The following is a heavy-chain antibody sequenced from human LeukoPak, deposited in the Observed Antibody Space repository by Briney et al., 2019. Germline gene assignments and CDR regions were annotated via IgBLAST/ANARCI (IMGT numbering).Heavy chain of an antibody. J-gene: IGHJ3*02. CDR2: ISAYNGNT. Sequence: ASVKVSCKASGYTFTSYGISWVRQAPGQGLEWMGWISAYNGNTNYAQKLQGRVTMTTDTSTSTAYMELRSLRSDDTAVYYCARGREIVLRFLFDAFDIWGQGTMVTVSS. CDR1: GYTFTSYG. V-gene: IGHV1-18*01. CDR3: ARGREIVLRFLFDAFDI. D-gene: IGHD3-3*01.